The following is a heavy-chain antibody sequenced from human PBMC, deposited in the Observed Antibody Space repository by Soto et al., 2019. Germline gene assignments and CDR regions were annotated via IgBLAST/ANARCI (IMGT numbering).Heavy chain of an antibody. V-gene: IGHV4-31*03. J-gene: IGHJ4*02. CDR1: GGSISSPNFY. CDR2: IYYNGTT. D-gene: IGHD5-12*01. Sequence: PSETLSLTCTVSGGSISSPNFYWSWIRQHPGKGLEWIGHIYYNGTTYYNPTLKSRVSISVDTSKNQFSLTLTSVTAADTAVYYCARRIVATETFDYCGPRTLVTVSS. CDR3: ARRIVATETFDY.